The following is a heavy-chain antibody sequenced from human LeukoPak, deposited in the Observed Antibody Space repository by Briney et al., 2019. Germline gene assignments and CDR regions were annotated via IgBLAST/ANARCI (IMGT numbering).Heavy chain of an antibody. CDR2: ISSSGNTI. D-gene: IGHD3-10*01. V-gene: IGHV3-48*03. CDR3: ARGGGYYGSGSLHYYYYGMDV. CDR1: GFTFSSYE. Sequence: GGSLRLSCAASGFTFSSYEMNWVRQAPGKGLEWVSYISSSGNTIYYADSVKGRFTISRDNAKNSLYLQMNSLRAEDTAVYYCARGGGYYGSGSLHYYYYGMDVWGQGTTATVSS. J-gene: IGHJ6*02.